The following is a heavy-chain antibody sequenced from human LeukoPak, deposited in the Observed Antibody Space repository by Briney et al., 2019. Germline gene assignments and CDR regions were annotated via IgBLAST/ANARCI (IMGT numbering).Heavy chain of an antibody. CDR2: ISGSGGST. CDR3: AKVRLLWFGELLSRGLDTFDI. J-gene: IGHJ3*02. D-gene: IGHD3-10*01. CDR1: GFTFSSHA. V-gene: IGHV3-23*01. Sequence: GGSLRLSCTASGFTFSSHAMTWVRQAPGKGLEGVSGISGSGGSTYYADSVKGRFTISRDNSKNTLYLQVNSLRAEDAAVYYCAKVRLLWFGELLSRGLDTFDIWGQGTMVTVSS.